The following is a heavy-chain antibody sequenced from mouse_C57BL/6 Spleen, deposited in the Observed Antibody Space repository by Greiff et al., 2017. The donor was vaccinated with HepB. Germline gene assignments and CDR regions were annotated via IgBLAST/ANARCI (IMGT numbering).Heavy chain of an antibody. V-gene: IGHV1-7*01. CDR2: INPSSGYT. Sequence: VQRVESGAELAKPGASVKLSCKASGYTFTSYWMHWVKQRPGQGLEWIGYINPSSGYTKYNQKFKDKATLTADKSSSTAYMQLSSLTYEDSAVYYCARSVITTVVGYYAMEYWGQGTSVTVSS. J-gene: IGHJ4*01. CDR1: GYTFTSYW. D-gene: IGHD1-1*01. CDR3: ARSVITTVVGYYAMEY.